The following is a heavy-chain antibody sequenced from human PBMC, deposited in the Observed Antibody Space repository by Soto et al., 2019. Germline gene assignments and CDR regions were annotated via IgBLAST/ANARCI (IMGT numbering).Heavy chain of an antibody. CDR1: GFTFSSYS. CDR2: ISSDSSYI. J-gene: IGHJ6*03. Sequence: PGGSLRLSCAASGFTFSSYSMNWVRQAPGKGLEWVSYISSDSSYIYYVDSVKGRFTISRDNAKNSLYLQMNSLRAEDTAVYYCARVGGPFGEYYMDVWGKGTTVTVSS. V-gene: IGHV3-21*01. D-gene: IGHD3-10*01. CDR3: ARVGGPFGEYYMDV.